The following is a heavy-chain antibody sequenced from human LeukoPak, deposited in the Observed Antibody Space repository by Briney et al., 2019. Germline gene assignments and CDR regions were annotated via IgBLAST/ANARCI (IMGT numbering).Heavy chain of an antibody. CDR1: GFTFSDYY. Sequence: GSLRLSCAASGFTFSDYYMSWIRQAPGKGLEWVSAISGSGGSTYYADSVKGRFTISRDNSNNTVHLQMNSLRPDDSALYYCAREDNPLWFDPWGQGTLVTVSS. D-gene: IGHD1-1*01. CDR3: AREDNPLWFDP. J-gene: IGHJ5*02. V-gene: IGHV3-23*01. CDR2: ISGSGGST.